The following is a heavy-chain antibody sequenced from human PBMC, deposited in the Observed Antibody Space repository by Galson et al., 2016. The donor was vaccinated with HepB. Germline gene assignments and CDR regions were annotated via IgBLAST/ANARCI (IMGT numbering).Heavy chain of an antibody. CDR1: GGSISRYY. Sequence: SETLSLTCTVSGGSISRYYWSWIRQPPGKGLEWIGYIYYSGSTNYNPSLKSRVTISVDTSKNQFSLKLSSVTAADTAMYYCSRGGWGFGDPSNALQFDYGGQGTLVTVSS. D-gene: IGHD3-10*01. J-gene: IGHJ4*02. CDR2: IYYSGST. V-gene: IGHV4-59*01. CDR3: SRGGWGFGDPSNALQFDY.